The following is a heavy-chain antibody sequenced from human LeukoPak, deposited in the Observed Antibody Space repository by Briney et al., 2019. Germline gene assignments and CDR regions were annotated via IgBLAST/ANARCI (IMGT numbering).Heavy chain of an antibody. Sequence: GGSLRLSCAASGFTFSDYAMHWVRQAPGKGLEWVAVISKDGSDKYYPGSVRGRFTISRDNSKNTIYLQMDSLRAENTAIYYCARDYWWNYDYWGQGTLVTVSS. D-gene: IGHD1-7*01. V-gene: IGHV3-30-3*01. CDR1: GFTFSDYA. J-gene: IGHJ4*02. CDR3: ARDYWWNYDY. CDR2: ISKDGSDK.